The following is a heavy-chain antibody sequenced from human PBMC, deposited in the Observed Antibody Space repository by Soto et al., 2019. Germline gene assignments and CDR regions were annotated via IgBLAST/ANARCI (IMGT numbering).Heavy chain of an antibody. D-gene: IGHD3-10*01. Sequence: QVQLVQSGAEVKKPGASVKVSCKASGYTFTSYYMHWVRQAPGQGLEWMGIINPSGGSTSYAQKFQGRVTMTRDTSTSTVYMELSSLRSEDTAVYYCARALHMVERAGGWFDPWGQGTLVTVSS. J-gene: IGHJ5*02. CDR1: GYTFTSYY. CDR3: ARALHMVERAGGWFDP. V-gene: IGHV1-46*01. CDR2: INPSGGST.